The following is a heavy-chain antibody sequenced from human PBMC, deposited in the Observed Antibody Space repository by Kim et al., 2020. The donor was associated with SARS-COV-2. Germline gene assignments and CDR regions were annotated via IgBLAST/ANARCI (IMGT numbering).Heavy chain of an antibody. CDR2: ISAYNGNT. D-gene: IGHD4-17*01. Sequence: ASVKVSCKASGYTFTSYGISWVRQAPGQGLEWMGWISAYNGNTNYAQKLQGRVTMTTDTSTSTAYMELRSLRSDDTAVYYCARGGGHDYGDFGYYYYYYGMDVWGQGTTVTVSS. CDR3: ARGGGHDYGDFGYYYYYYGMDV. J-gene: IGHJ6*02. V-gene: IGHV1-18*01. CDR1: GYTFTSYG.